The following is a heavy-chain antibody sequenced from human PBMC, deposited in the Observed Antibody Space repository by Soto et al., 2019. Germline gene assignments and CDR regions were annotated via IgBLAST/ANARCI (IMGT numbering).Heavy chain of an antibody. CDR3: ARVSKQGARLDF. D-gene: IGHD2-21*02. CDR1: GAAISSGGHY. V-gene: IGHV4-31*03. Sequence: QVELQESGPGLVKPSQTLSLTCTVSGAAISSGGHYWTWIRQHPGKGLEWLGYIDYSGTTYYNPYLKSRVTLSLDTSKNQFSLRLSSVTAADTAVFYCARVSKQGARLDFWGQGTLVTVSS. CDR2: IDYSGTT. J-gene: IGHJ4*02.